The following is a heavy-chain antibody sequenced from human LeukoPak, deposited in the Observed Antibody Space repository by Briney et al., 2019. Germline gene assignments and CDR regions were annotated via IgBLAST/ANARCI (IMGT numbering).Heavy chain of an antibody. CDR3: ARYCGGDCSEGRSFDY. J-gene: IGHJ4*02. Sequence: PSQTLSLTCTVSGGSISSGDYYWSWIRQPPGKGLEWIGYIYYSGSTYYNPSLKSRVTISVDTSKNQFSLKLSSVTAADTAVYYCARYCGGDCSEGRSFDYWGQGTLVTVSS. CDR1: GGSISSGDYY. D-gene: IGHD2-21*01. CDR2: IYYSGST. V-gene: IGHV4-30-4*08.